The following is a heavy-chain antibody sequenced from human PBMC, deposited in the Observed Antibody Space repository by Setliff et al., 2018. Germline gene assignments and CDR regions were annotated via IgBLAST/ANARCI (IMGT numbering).Heavy chain of an antibody. Sequence: SETLSLTCTVSGGSITSGYFFWGWNRQSPGRGLEWSGSTLEDGRASYNAAFEGRVTISVDTYKNQFSLRLSAVDASDTATYYCARHHGIVGYYGSRTYHYFDPWGRGTLVTVSS. V-gene: IGHV4-39*01. CDR3: ARHHGIVGYYGSRTYHYFDP. CDR1: GGSITSGYFF. J-gene: IGHJ5*02. D-gene: IGHD3-10*01. CDR2: TLEDGRA.